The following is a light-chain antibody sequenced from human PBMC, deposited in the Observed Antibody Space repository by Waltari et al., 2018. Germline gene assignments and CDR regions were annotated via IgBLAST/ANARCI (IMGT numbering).Light chain of an antibody. CDR2: GAS. J-gene: IGKJ1*01. V-gene: IGKV3-20*01. CDR3: QHYDNSPLT. Sequence: EIVLTQSPGTLYLSPGERATLSCRASRSVTGNYLAWYQQKPGQAPRLLIYGASNRAAGIPDRFSGSGSRTDFTLIISRLEPEDFAVYYCQHYDNSPLTFGQGTKVEVK. CDR1: RSVTGNY.